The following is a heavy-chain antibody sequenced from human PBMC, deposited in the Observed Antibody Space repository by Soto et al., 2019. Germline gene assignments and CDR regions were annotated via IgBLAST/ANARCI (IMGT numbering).Heavy chain of an antibody. CDR2: MTPNSGNT. CDR3: SRNPYGSGLFDP. CDR1: GYNFIDYD. J-gene: IGHJ5*02. Sequence: QVQLVQSGAEVKKPGASVKVSCKASGYNFIDYDINWMRQSTGQGLEWMGWMTPNSGNTGYAQKFQGRVTLTRDTSIGTAYMELSSLKTEDTAVYYCSRNPYGSGLFDPWGQGTLATVSS. D-gene: IGHD6-19*01. V-gene: IGHV1-8*01.